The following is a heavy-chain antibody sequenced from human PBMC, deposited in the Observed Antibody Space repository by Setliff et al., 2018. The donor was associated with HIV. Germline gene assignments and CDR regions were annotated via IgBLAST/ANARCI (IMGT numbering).Heavy chain of an antibody. J-gene: IGHJ4*02. D-gene: IGHD3-16*01. CDR2: IDPDRGDT. V-gene: IGHV1-69-2*01. CDR3: AWGTQRPIDS. CDR1: GYIFSDYY. Sequence: ASVKVSCKVSGYIFSDYYIQWVRQAPGKGLEWMGLIDPDRGDTVYAEKFQGRVTITADRSIDTAYMRLNSLTSEDTAMYFCAWGTQRPIDSWGQGTLVTVSS.